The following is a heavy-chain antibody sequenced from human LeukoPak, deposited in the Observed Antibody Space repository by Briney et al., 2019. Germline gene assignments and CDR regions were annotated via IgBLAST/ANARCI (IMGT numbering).Heavy chain of an antibody. CDR3: ARAQPLEAPGY. D-gene: IGHD5-24*01. V-gene: IGHV3-30-3*01. Sequence: GGSLRLSCAASGFTFSSYAMHWVRQAPGKGLEWVAVISYDGSNKYYADSVKGRFTISRDNSKNTLYLQMNSLRAEDTAVYYCARAQPLEAPGYWGRGTLVTVSS. CDR2: ISYDGSNK. J-gene: IGHJ4*02. CDR1: GFTFSSYA.